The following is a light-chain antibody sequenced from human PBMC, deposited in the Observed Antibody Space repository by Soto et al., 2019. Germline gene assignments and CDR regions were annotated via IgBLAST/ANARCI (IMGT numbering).Light chain of an antibody. J-gene: IGKJ4*01. Sequence: EIVLTQSPATLSLSPGERATLSCRASQSVSSFLAWVQQKPGQAPSLLIYDSSNRAPGIPARFSGSGSGTDFTLTISSLEPEDFAAYYCQQRSVWPLTLGGGTKVEIK. CDR1: QSVSSF. CDR3: QQRSVWPLT. V-gene: IGKV3-11*01. CDR2: DSS.